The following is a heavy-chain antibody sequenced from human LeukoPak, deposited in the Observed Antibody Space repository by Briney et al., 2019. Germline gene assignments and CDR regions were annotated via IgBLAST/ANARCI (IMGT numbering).Heavy chain of an antibody. CDR1: GFTFSGYW. J-gene: IGHJ4*02. CDR2: ISSSSSII. D-gene: IGHD2-21*01. CDR3: ARSIDIDY. Sequence: PGGSLRLSCADSGFTFSGYWMNWVRQAPGKGLEWVSYISSSSSIIYYADSVKGRFTISRDTAKNSLYLQMNSLRAEDTAVYYCARSIDIDYWGQGTLVTVSS. V-gene: IGHV3-48*01.